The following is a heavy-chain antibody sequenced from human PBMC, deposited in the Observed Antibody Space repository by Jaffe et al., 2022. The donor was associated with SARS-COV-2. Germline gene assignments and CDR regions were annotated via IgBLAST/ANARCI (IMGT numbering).Heavy chain of an antibody. CDR3: ARYKGLGSGYLN. J-gene: IGHJ4*02. Sequence: QLQLQESGPGLVKPSETLSLTCTVSGGSISSSSYYWGWIRQPPGKGLEWIGSIYYSGSTYYNPSLKSRVTISVDTSKNQFSLKLSSVTAADTAVYYCARYKGLGSGYLNWGQGTLVTVSS. CDR1: GGSISSSSYY. D-gene: IGHD5-12*01. CDR2: IYYSGST. V-gene: IGHV4-39*01.